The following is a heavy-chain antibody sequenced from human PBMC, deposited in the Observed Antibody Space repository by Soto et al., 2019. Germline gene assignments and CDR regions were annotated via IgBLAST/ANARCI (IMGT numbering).Heavy chain of an antibody. CDR3: ARDAYNLGYFDY. V-gene: IGHV4-59*01. J-gene: IGHJ4*02. CDR2: IYYSGST. Sequence: SETLSLTCTVSGGSISSYYWSWIRQPPGKGLEWIGYIYYSGSTNYDPSLKSRVTISVDTSKNQFSLKLSSVTAADTAVYYCARDAYNLGYFDYWGQGTLVTVSS. D-gene: IGHD3-16*01. CDR1: GGSISSYY.